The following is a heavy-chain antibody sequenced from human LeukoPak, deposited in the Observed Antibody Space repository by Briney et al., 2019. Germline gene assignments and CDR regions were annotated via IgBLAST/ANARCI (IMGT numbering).Heavy chain of an antibody. V-gene: IGHV3-23*01. CDR2: ISAGDGTT. CDR3: AKDSGTYWGSFDS. Sequence: GGSLRLSCAASGFTFSSYAVSWVRQAPGKGLEWVSGISAGDGTTYYADSVKGRFTVSGDNSKSTLYLRMNSLRVEDTAVYYCAKDSGTYWGSFDSWGQGTLVTVSS. D-gene: IGHD1-26*01. CDR1: GFTFSSYA. J-gene: IGHJ4*02.